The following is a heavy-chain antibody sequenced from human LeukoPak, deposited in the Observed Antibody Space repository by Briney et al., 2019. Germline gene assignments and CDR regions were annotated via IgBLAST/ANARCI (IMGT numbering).Heavy chain of an antibody. Sequence: KASETLSLTCTVSGGSISSYYWSWIRQPPGKGLEWIGYIYYSGSTNYNPSLKSRVTISVDTSKNQFSLKLSSVTAADTAVYYCARDDYGEGYFDYWGQGTLVTVSS. V-gene: IGHV4-59*01. CDR2: IYYSGST. CDR3: ARDDYGEGYFDY. CDR1: GGSISSYY. J-gene: IGHJ4*02. D-gene: IGHD4-17*01.